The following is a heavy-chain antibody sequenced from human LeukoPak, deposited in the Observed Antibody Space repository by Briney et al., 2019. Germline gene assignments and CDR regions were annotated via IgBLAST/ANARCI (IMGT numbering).Heavy chain of an antibody. CDR1: GGSISSSSYY. CDR2: IYYSGST. V-gene: IGHV4-39*01. Sequence: SETLSLTCTVSGGSISSSSYYWGWIRQPPRKGLEWIGSIYYSGSTYYNPSLKSRVTISVDTSKIQFSLKLSSVTAADTAVYNCARHVAVAGTDAFDIWGQGTMVTVSS. J-gene: IGHJ3*02. D-gene: IGHD6-19*01. CDR3: ARHVAVAGTDAFDI.